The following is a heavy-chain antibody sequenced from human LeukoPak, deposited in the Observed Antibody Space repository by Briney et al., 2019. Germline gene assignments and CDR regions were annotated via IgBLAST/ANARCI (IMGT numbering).Heavy chain of an antibody. J-gene: IGHJ3*02. CDR3: AKGRGYGDYVSYAFDI. Sequence: PGGSLRLSCAASGFTFSSYAMSWVRQAPGKGLEWVSAISGSGGSTYYADSVKGRFTISRDNSKNTLYLQMNSLRAEDTAVYFCAKGRGYGDYVSYAFDIWGQGTIVTVSS. CDR2: ISGSGGST. D-gene: IGHD4-17*01. V-gene: IGHV3-23*01. CDR1: GFTFSSYA.